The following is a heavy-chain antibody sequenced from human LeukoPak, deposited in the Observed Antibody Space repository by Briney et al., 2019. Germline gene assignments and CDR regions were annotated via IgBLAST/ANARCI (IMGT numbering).Heavy chain of an antibody. Sequence: SETLSLTCTVSGGSISSYYWSWIRQPPGKGLEWTGYIYYSGSTNYNPSLKSRVTISVDTSKNQFSLKLSSVTAADTAVYYCARKGRAARPFDYWGQGTLVTVSS. J-gene: IGHJ4*02. CDR3: ARKGRAARPFDY. CDR2: IYYSGST. V-gene: IGHV4-59*01. CDR1: GGSISSYY. D-gene: IGHD6-6*01.